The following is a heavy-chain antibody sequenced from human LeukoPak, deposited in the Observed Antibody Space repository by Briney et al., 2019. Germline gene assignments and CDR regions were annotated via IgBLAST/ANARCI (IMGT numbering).Heavy chain of an antibody. Sequence: PGGSLRLSCAASGFTFSSYAMHWVRQAPGKGLEWVAVISYDGSNKYYADSVKGRFTISRDNSKNTLYLQMNSLRAEDTAVYYCARYSSGWYTGQYYFDYWGQGTLVTVSS. CDR3: ARYSSGWYTGQYYFDY. CDR2: ISYDGSNK. CDR1: GFTFSSYA. J-gene: IGHJ4*02. D-gene: IGHD6-19*01. V-gene: IGHV3-30-3*01.